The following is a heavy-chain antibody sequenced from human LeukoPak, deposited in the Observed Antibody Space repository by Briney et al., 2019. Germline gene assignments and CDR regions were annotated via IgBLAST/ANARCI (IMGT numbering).Heavy chain of an antibody. V-gene: IGHV1-69*04. J-gene: IGHJ5*02. CDR3: ARDPYSSRPNWFDL. Sequence: SVKVSFKASGYPFTSHGISRVRQAPGQGLEWMGRIIPILGIANYAQKFQGRVKITADKSTSTAYMELSSLRSEDTAVYYCARDPYSSRPNWFDLWGQGTLVTVSS. CDR1: GYPFTSHG. D-gene: IGHD6-13*01. CDR2: IIPILGIA.